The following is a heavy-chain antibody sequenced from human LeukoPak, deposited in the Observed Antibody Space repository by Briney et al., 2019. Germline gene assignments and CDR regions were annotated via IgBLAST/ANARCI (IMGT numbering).Heavy chain of an antibody. J-gene: IGHJ4*02. D-gene: IGHD3-22*01. Sequence: AGGSLRLSCAASGFTFSSYAMSWVRQAPGKGLEWVSAISGSGGSTYYADSVKGRFTISRDNSKNTLYPQMNSLRAEDTAVYYCAKAVNYYDSSGYFTHFDYWGQGTLVTVSS. CDR3: AKAVNYYDSSGYFTHFDY. V-gene: IGHV3-23*01. CDR2: ISGSGGST. CDR1: GFTFSSYA.